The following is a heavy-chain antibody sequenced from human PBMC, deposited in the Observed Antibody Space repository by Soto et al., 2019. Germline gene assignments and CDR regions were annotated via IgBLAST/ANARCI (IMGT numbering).Heavy chain of an antibody. CDR2: IYYSGST. Sequence: SETLSLTCTVSGGSISSYYWSWIRQPPGKGLEWIGYIYYSGSTNYNPSLKSRVTISVDTSKNQFSLKLSSVTAADTAVYYCARAPTPYDILTGYLHYYYYGMDVWGQGTTVTVS. J-gene: IGHJ6*02. V-gene: IGHV4-59*01. CDR1: GGSISSYY. CDR3: ARAPTPYDILTGYLHYYYYGMDV. D-gene: IGHD3-9*01.